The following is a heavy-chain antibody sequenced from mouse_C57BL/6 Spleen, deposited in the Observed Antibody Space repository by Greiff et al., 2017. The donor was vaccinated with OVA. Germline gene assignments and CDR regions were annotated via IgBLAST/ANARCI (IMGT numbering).Heavy chain of an antibody. J-gene: IGHJ2*01. V-gene: IGHV1-80*01. D-gene: IGHD1-1*01. CDR1: GYAFSSYW. CDR2: IYPGDGDT. CDR3: ARMADGYYFDY. Sequence: QVQLQQSGAELVKPGASVKISCKASGYAFSSYWMNWVKQRPGKGLEWIGQIYPGDGDTNYNGKFKGKATLTADKSYSTAYMQRSSLTSEDSAFYFCARMADGYYFDYWGQGTTLTVSS.